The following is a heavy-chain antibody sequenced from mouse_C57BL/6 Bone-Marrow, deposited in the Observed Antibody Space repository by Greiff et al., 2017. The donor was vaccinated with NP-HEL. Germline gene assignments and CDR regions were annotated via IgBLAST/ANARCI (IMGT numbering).Heavy chain of an antibody. Sequence: QVQLQQPGAELVKPGASVKLSCKASGYTFTSYWMPWVKQRPGQGLEWIGEIDPSDSYTNYNQKFKGKATLTVDTSSSTAYMQLSSLTSEDSAVYYCAREGTYYGSSPFDYWGQGTTLTVSS. V-gene: IGHV1-50*01. CDR2: IDPSDSYT. CDR1: GYTFTSYW. J-gene: IGHJ2*01. CDR3: AREGTYYGSSPFDY. D-gene: IGHD1-1*01.